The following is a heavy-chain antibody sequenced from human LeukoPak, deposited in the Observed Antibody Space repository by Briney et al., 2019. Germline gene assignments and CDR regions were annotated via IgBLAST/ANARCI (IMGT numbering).Heavy chain of an antibody. CDR2: ISYDGSNK. V-gene: IGHV3-30-3*01. D-gene: IGHD1-26*01. J-gene: IGHJ4*02. Sequence: GGSLRLSCAASGFTFSSYWMSWVRQAPGKGLEWVAVISYDGSNKYYADSVKGRFTISRDNSKNTLYLQMNSLRAEDTAVYYCARFGKWELHLDYWGQGTLVTVSS. CDR3: ARFGKWELHLDY. CDR1: GFTFSSYW.